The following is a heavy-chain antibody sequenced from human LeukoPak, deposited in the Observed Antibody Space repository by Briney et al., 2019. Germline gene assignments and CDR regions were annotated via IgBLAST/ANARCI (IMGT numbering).Heavy chain of an antibody. CDR2: ISAYNGKT. CDR1: GYTFTSYG. Sequence: ASVKVSCKASGYTFTSYGISWVRQAPGQGLEWMGWISAYNGKTNYAQKLQGRVTMTTDTSTSTADMELRSLRSDDTAVYYCAREAPVAAGSDAFDIWGQGTMVTVSS. D-gene: IGHD6-19*01. J-gene: IGHJ3*02. CDR3: AREAPVAAGSDAFDI. V-gene: IGHV1-18*01.